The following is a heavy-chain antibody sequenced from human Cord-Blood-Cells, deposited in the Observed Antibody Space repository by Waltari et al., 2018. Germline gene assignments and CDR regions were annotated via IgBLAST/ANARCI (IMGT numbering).Heavy chain of an antibody. CDR2: IKQDGSEK. J-gene: IGHJ2*01. Sequence: EVQLVESGGGLVQPGGSLRLSCAASGFTFSSSWMSWVRQAPGKGLEWVANIKQDGSEKYYVDSVKGRFTISRDNAKNSLYLQMNSLRAEDTAVYYCARDPKTLWYFDLWGRGTLVTVSS. CDR3: ARDPKTLWYFDL. V-gene: IGHV3-7*01. CDR1: GFTFSSSW.